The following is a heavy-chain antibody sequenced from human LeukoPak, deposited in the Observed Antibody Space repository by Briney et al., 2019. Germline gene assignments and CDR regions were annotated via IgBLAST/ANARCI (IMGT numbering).Heavy chain of an antibody. CDR1: GGSISSSSYY. Sequence: SGTLSLTCTVSGGSISSSSYYWGWIRQPPGKGLEWIGSIYYSGSTYYNPSLKSRVTISVDTSKNQFSLKLSSVTAADTAVYYCASEGRDFWSGYSYYYGMDVWGQGTTVTVSS. V-gene: IGHV4-39*01. J-gene: IGHJ6*02. CDR3: ASEGRDFWSGYSYYYGMDV. D-gene: IGHD3-3*01. CDR2: IYYSGST.